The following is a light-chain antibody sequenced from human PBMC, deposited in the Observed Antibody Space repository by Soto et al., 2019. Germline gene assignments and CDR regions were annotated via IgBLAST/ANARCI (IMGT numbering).Light chain of an antibody. CDR1: SGDIGAYNH. J-gene: IGLJ3*02. CDR2: EVS. Sequence: QSALTQPASVSGSPGQSITISCTGTSGDIGAYNHVSWYQQHPGKAPKLAIYEVSNRPSGVSNRFSGSKSGNTASLTISGLQAEDEADYYCTSYTTDITWVFGGGTKVTVL. V-gene: IGLV2-14*01. CDR3: TSYTTDITWV.